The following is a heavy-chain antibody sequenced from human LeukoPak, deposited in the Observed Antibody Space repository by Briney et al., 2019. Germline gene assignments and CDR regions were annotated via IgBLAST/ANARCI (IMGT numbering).Heavy chain of an antibody. CDR3: ATRGYSYGLFDY. CDR1: GGTFSSYA. Sequence: SVKVSCKASGGTFSSYAISWVRQAPGQGLEWMGGIIPIFGTANYAQKFQGRVTITTDESTSTAYMELSSLRSEDTAVYYCATRGYSYGLFDYWGQGTLVTVSS. V-gene: IGHV1-69*05. D-gene: IGHD5-18*01. J-gene: IGHJ4*02. CDR2: IIPIFGTA.